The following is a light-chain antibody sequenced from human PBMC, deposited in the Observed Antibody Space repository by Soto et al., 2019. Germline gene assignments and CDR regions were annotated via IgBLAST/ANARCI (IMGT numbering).Light chain of an antibody. V-gene: IGKV3-20*01. J-gene: IGKJ2*02. CDR1: QSVSSTY. Sequence: EIVLTQSPGTLSLSPGERATLSCRASQSVSSTYLAWYHHKPGQAPRLLIYGASSRATGIPDRFSGSGSGTDFTLTISSLEPEDFAVYYCQQYGSSPRGTFGQGTKLEIK. CDR2: GAS. CDR3: QQYGSSPRGT.